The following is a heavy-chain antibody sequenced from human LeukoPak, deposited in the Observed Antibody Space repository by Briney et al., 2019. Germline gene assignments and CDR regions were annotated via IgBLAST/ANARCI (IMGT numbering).Heavy chain of an antibody. CDR1: GFTFSSYA. CDR2: ISYDGSNK. V-gene: IGHV3-30*04. D-gene: IGHD5-18*01. Sequence: GGSLRLSCAASGFTFSSYAMHWVRQAPGKGLEWVAVISYDGSNKYYADSVKGRFTISRDNSKNTLYLQMNSLRAEDTAVYYCARGRLRYSYGYFDYWGQGTLVTVSS. J-gene: IGHJ4*02. CDR3: ARGRLRYSYGYFDY.